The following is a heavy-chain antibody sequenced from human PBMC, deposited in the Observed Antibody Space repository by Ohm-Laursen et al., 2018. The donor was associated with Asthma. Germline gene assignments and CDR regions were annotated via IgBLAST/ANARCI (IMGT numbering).Heavy chain of an antibody. D-gene: IGHD3-22*01. CDR1: GGSFSGYY. Sequence: SQTLSLTWAVYGGSFSGYYWSWIRQPPGKGLEWIGEINHSGSTNYNPSLKSRVTISVDTSKNQFSLKLSSVTAADTAVYYCASESYYDSSGHPVYWGQGTLVTVSS. J-gene: IGHJ4*02. V-gene: IGHV4-34*01. CDR2: INHSGST. CDR3: ASESYYDSSGHPVY.